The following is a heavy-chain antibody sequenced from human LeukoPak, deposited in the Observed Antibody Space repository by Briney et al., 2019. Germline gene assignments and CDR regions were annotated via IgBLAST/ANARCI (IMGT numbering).Heavy chain of an antibody. D-gene: IGHD4-11*01. CDR2: IYNGGST. J-gene: IGHJ3*02. CDR3: ATTVCASRRCVFHI. Sequence: GGSLGLSCAASGFTVSGNYMGWVRQAPGKGLEWVSGIYNGGSTYYADSAECRFTISRDNSKNTLYLQMHSLSEEDTGVYYSATTVCASRRCVFHIWGEGTVVTVSS. CDR1: GFTVSGNY. V-gene: IGHV3-53*01.